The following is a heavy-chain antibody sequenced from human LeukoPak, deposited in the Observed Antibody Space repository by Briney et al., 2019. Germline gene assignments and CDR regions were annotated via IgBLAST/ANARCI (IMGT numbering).Heavy chain of an antibody. CDR2: ISWNSGSI. V-gene: IGHV3-9*01. J-gene: IGHJ4*02. CDR1: GFTFDDYA. D-gene: IGHD3-10*01. CDR3: AKDPGLSGYYGSGSYYSGYFDY. Sequence: QSGGSLRLSCAASGFTFDDYAMHWVRQAPGKGLEWVSGISWNSGSIGYADSVKGRFTISRDNAKNSLYLQMNSLRAEDTALYYCAKDPGLSGYYGSGSYYSGYFDYWGQGTLVTVSS.